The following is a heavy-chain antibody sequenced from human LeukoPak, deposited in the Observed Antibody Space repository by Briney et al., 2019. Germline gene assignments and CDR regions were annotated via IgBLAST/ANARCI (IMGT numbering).Heavy chain of an antibody. V-gene: IGHV4-31*03. J-gene: IGHJ3*02. CDR1: GGSISSGGYY. CDR2: IYYSGST. CDR3: ARRRVVVASTDGASGAFDI. Sequence: SQTLSLTCTVSGGSISSGGYYWSWIRQHPGKGLEWIGYIYYSGSTYYNPSLRSRVTISVDTSKNQFSLKLSSVTAADTAVYFCARRRVVVASTDGASGAFDIWGQGTMVTVSS. D-gene: IGHD2-15*01.